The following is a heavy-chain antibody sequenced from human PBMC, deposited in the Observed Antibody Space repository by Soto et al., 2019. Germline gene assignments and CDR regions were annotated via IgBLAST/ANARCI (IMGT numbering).Heavy chain of an antibody. CDR2: ISSSSSYI. V-gene: IGHV3-21*01. D-gene: IGHD3-9*01. CDR1: GFTFSSYS. Sequence: GGSLRLSCAASGFTFSSYSMNWVRQAPGKGLEWVSSISSSSSYIYYADSVKGRFTISRDNAKNSLYLQMNSLRAEDTAVYYCARATYYDILTGYYRADHFDYWGQGTLVTVSS. J-gene: IGHJ4*02. CDR3: ARATYYDILTGYYRADHFDY.